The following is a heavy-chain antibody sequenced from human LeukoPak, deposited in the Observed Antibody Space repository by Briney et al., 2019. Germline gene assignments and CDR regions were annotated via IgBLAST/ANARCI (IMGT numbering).Heavy chain of an antibody. Sequence: ASVKVSCKASGGTFSSYAISWVRQAPGQGLEWMGGIIPIFGTANYAQKFQGRVTITTDESTSTAYMELSSLRSEDTAVYYCATSGYSYGYQYYYYYMDVWGKGTTVTVSS. V-gene: IGHV1-69*05. J-gene: IGHJ6*03. CDR3: ATSGYSYGYQYYYYYMDV. D-gene: IGHD5-18*01. CDR1: GGTFSSYA. CDR2: IIPIFGTA.